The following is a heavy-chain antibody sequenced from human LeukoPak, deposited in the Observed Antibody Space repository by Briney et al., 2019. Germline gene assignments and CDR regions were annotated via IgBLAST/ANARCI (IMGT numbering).Heavy chain of an antibody. V-gene: IGHV4-61*02. D-gene: IGHD6-19*01. J-gene: IGHJ4*02. CDR2: IYTSGST. CDR3: ARYSSGWYPHYYFDY. CDR1: GGSISSGSYY. Sequence: TLSLTCTVSGGSISSGSYYWNWIRQPAGKGLEWIGRIYTSGSTNYNPSLKSRVTFSVDTSKNQFSLKLSSVTAADTAVYYCARYSSGWYPHYYFDYWGQGTLVTVSS.